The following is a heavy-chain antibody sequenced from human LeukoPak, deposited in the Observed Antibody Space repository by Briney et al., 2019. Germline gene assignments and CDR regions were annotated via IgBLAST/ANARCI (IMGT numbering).Heavy chain of an antibody. V-gene: IGHV4-31*03. J-gene: IGHJ4*02. D-gene: IGHD3-22*01. CDR3: AREATNTMIFDY. Sequence: SETLSLTCTVSGGSVSSGAYYWTWIRQHPGKGLEWIGYIYYSGSTYYNPSLESRITISIDTSKNQFSLKLSSVTAADTAVYYCAREATNTMIFDYWGQGTLVTVSS. CDR2: IYYSGST. CDR1: GGSVSSGAYY.